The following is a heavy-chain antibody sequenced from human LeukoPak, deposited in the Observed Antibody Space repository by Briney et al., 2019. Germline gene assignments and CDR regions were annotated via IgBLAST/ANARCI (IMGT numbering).Heavy chain of an antibody. D-gene: IGHD3-22*01. CDR3: ARSLPITMIVVAPYYYYGMDV. CDR2: SIPIFGTA. CDR1: GYTFTSYY. V-gene: IGHV1-69*13. J-gene: IGHJ6*02. Sequence: SVKVSCKASGYTFTSYYMHWVRQAPGQGLEWMGGSIPIFGTANYAQKFQGRVTITADESTSTAYMELSSLRSEDTAVYYCARSLPITMIVVAPYYYYGMDVWGQGTTVTVSS.